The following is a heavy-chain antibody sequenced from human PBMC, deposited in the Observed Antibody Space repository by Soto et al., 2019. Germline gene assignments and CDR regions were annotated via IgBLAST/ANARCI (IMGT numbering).Heavy chain of an antibody. CDR1: GYTFTGYY. V-gene: IGHV1-2*04. CDR2: INPNSGGT. CDR3: ARVRIAVAGYYYGMDV. J-gene: IGHJ6*02. D-gene: IGHD6-19*01. Sequence: VASVKVSCKASGYTFTGYYMHWVRQAPGQGLEWMGWINPNSGGTNYAQKFQGWVTMTRDTSISTAYMELSRLRSDDTAVYYCARVRIAVAGYYYGMDVWGQGTTVTVSS.